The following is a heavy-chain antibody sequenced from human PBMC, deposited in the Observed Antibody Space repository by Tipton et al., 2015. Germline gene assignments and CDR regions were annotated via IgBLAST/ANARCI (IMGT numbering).Heavy chain of an antibody. CDR1: GRSIKSGGHY. V-gene: IGHV4-31*03. CDR2: IYYSGTT. CDR3: ARTLSYYSGSGSYQGYFAS. J-gene: IGHJ4*02. Sequence: TLSLTCTVSGRSIKSGGHYWSWIRHHPGKGLEFIGHIYYSGTTYYNPSLKSRVTISVDTSKNQFSLKVTSVTVADSAIYYCARTLSYYSGSGSYQGYFASRGQVTLFTVSS. D-gene: IGHD3-10*01.